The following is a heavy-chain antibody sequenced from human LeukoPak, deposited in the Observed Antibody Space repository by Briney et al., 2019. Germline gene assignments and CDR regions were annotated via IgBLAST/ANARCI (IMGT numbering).Heavy chain of an antibody. CDR2: IKSKTDGGTT. CDR1: GFTFSSYS. J-gene: IGHJ1*01. CDR3: TTDYYDSSGYYFGYFQH. D-gene: IGHD3-22*01. V-gene: IGHV3-15*01. Sequence: GGSLRLSCAASGFTFSSYSMNWVRQAPGKGLEWVGRIKSKTDGGTTDYVAPVKGRFTISRDDSKNTLYLQMNSLKTEDTAVYYCTTDYYDSSGYYFGYFQHWGQGTLVTVSS.